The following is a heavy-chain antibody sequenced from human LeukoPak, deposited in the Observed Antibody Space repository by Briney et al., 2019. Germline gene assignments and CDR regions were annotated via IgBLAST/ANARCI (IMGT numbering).Heavy chain of an antibody. CDR3: ARDWGSGGAFDI. Sequence: SETLSLTCTVSGGSISSGSYYWRWIRQPAGKGLEWIGRIYTSGSTNYNPSLKSRVTISVDTSKNQFSLKLSSVTAADTAVYYCARDWGSGGAFDIWGQGTMVTVSS. D-gene: IGHD6-25*01. CDR2: IYTSGST. J-gene: IGHJ3*02. V-gene: IGHV4-61*02. CDR1: GGSISSGSYY.